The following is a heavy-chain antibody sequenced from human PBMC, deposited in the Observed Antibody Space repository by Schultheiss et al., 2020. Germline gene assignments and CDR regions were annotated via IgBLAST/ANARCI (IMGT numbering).Heavy chain of an antibody. V-gene: IGHV3-9*01. J-gene: IGHJ4*02. Sequence: GGSLRLSCAASGFTFDDYAMHWVRQAPGKGLEWVSGISWNSGSIGYADSVKGRFTISRDNSKNTLYLQMNSLRAEDTAVYYCASSSRDGYNGAFDYWGQGTLVTVSS. CDR1: GFTFDDYA. D-gene: IGHD5-24*01. CDR2: ISWNSGSI. CDR3: ASSSRDGYNGAFDY.